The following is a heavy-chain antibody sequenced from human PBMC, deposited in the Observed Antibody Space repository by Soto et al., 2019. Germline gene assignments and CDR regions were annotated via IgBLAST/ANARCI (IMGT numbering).Heavy chain of an antibody. CDR2: IYYSGHT. CDR3: ARWKRKHYYDDSGSSGREDAFDS. J-gene: IGHJ3*02. V-gene: IGHV4-59*12. D-gene: IGHD3-22*01. CDR1: VASLSSSY. Sequence: SETLSLTCTVSVASLSSSYWSWIRQPPGMGLEWIGYIYYSGHTNYTSSLQSRLTISQDPSRNQFSLQLSAVTAADTALCYCARWKRKHYYDDSGSSGREDAFDSWGEGKLAT.